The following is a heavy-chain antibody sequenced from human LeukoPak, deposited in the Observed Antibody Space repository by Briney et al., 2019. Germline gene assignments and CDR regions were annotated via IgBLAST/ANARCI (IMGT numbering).Heavy chain of an antibody. V-gene: IGHV3-11*01. J-gene: IGHJ4*02. Sequence: GGSLRLCCAASGFTFSDYYMSWIRQAPGKGLEWVSYIGGSGTTIFYAHSVKGRFTISRDNAKNSLYLQMNSLRAEDAAVYYCARFAGSGSYYIDYWGQGTLITVSS. CDR2: IGGSGTTI. CDR1: GFTFSDYY. D-gene: IGHD3-10*01. CDR3: ARFAGSGSYYIDY.